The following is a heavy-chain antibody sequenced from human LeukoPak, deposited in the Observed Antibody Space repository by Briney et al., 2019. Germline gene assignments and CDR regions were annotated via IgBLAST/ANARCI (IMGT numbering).Heavy chain of an antibody. D-gene: IGHD4-17*01. CDR2: ITSSSGYI. Sequence: KPGGSLRLSCAASGFTFSSYAMNWVRQAPGKGLEWVSSITSSSGYIYYADSMKGRFTTSRDNAKNPLYLQMNSLRAEDTAVYYCARSDDYGDYLVDYWGQGTLVTVSS. J-gene: IGHJ4*02. CDR1: GFTFSSYA. V-gene: IGHV3-21*01. CDR3: ARSDDYGDYLVDY.